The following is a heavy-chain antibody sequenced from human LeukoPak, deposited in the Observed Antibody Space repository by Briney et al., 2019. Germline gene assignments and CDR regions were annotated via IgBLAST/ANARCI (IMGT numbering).Heavy chain of an antibody. CDR1: GFTFSSYA. Sequence: PGGSLRLSCAASGFTFSSYAMHWVRQAPGKGLEWVAVISYDGSNKYYADSVKGRFTISRDNSKNTLYLQMNSLRAEDTAVYYCARGEGTSGAFDIWGQGTMVTVSS. V-gene: IGHV3-30-3*01. J-gene: IGHJ3*02. CDR2: ISYDGSNK. CDR3: ARGEGTSGAFDI. D-gene: IGHD3-10*01.